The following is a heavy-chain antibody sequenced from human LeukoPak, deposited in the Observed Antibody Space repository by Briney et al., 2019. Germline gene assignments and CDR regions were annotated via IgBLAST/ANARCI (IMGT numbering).Heavy chain of an antibody. Sequence: SETLSLTCTVSGGSISSYYCSWIRQPAGKGLKWIGRIYTSGSTNYNPSLKSRVTMSVDTSKNQFSLKLSSVTAADTAVYYCARANWEVGATRNHYYYFYYMDVWGKGTTVTISS. CDR1: GGSISSYY. J-gene: IGHJ6*03. D-gene: IGHD1-26*01. CDR3: ARANWEVGATRNHYYYFYYMDV. CDR2: IYTSGST. V-gene: IGHV4-4*07.